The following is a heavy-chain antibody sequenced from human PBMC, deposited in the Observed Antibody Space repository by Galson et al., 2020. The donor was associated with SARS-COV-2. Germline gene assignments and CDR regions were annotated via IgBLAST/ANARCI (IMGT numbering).Heavy chain of an antibody. CDR2: ISGSGGST. Sequence: GGSLRLSCAASGFTFSSYAMSWVRQAPGKGLEWVSAISGSGGSTYYADSVKGRFTISRDNSKNTLYLQMNSLRAEDTAVYYCAKWGYCSSTSCYRGGFDPWGQGTLVTVSS. D-gene: IGHD2-2*01. J-gene: IGHJ5*02. V-gene: IGHV3-23*01. CDR3: AKWGYCSSTSCYRGGFDP. CDR1: GFTFSSYA.